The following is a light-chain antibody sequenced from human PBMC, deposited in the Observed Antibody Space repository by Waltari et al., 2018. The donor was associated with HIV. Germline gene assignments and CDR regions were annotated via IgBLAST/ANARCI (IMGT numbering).Light chain of an antibody. J-gene: IGLJ1*01. CDR2: YDD. V-gene: IGLV1-36*01. Sequence: QSVLTQPPSVSEAPRPRVTIPCSGSTSNIDNNAVRWYQQLPGKAPKLLIFYDDLLPSGVSDRFSGSKSGTSASLAISGLQSEDEADYYCAAWDDSLNGYVFGTGTQVTV. CDR3: AAWDDSLNGYV. CDR1: TSNIDNNA.